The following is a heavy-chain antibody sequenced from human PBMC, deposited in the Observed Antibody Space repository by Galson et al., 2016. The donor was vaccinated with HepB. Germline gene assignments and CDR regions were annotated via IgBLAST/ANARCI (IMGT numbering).Heavy chain of an antibody. D-gene: IGHD2/OR15-2a*01. J-gene: IGHJ4*02. CDR3: ARDGIVSLDY. V-gene: IGHV1-24*01. CDR1: GYSLTELS. CDR2: FDPKDDET. Sequence: SVKVSCKVSGYSLTELSMHWVRQAPGKGLEWMGGFDPKDDETVYAQKFQGRVTITADESTSTAYMELSSLRSEDTAVYYCARDGIVSLDYWGQGTLVTVSS.